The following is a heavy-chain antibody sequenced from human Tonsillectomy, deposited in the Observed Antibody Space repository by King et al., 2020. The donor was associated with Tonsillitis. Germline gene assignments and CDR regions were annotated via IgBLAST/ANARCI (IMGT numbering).Heavy chain of an antibody. D-gene: IGHD7-27*01. CDR3: AKAPRVTGGMDV. V-gene: IGHV3-9*01. CDR1: GFTCDDYA. Sequence: VQLVESGVGFVQPVRSLRLSCAASGFTCDDYAMHWVRQAPGKGLECVSGISWNSGSIGYAYSVKGRFTISRDNAKNSLYLQMNSLRAEDTALYYCAKAPRVTGGMDVWGQGTTVTVSS. CDR2: ISWNSGSI. J-gene: IGHJ6*02.